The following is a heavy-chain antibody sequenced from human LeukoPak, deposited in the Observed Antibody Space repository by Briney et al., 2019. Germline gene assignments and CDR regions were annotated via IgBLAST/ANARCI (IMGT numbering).Heavy chain of an antibody. V-gene: IGHV3-23*01. CDR2: ISGSGGST. CDR1: GFTFSSYA. D-gene: IGHD1-26*01. J-gene: IGHJ4*02. Sequence: GGSLRLSCAASGFTFSSYAMSWVRQAPGKGLEWVSAISGSGGSTYYADSVKGRFTISRDNSKNTLYLQMNSLRAEDTAVYYCAKDIEMVGATNGFDYWGQGTLVTVSS. CDR3: AKDIEMVGATNGFDY.